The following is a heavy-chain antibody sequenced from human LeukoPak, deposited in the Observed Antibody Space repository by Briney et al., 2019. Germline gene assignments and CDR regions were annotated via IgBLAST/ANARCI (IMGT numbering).Heavy chain of an antibody. V-gene: IGHV3-23*01. CDR3: AKPAAAGTINWFDP. CDR2: ISGSGGST. CDR1: GFTFSTYG. Sequence: GGSLRLSCAASGFTFSTYGMSWVRQAPGKGLEWVSTISGSGGSTYYADSVKGRFTISRDNSKNTLYLQMNTLRAEDTAVYYCAKPAAAGTINWFDPWGQGTLVTVSS. J-gene: IGHJ5*02. D-gene: IGHD6-13*01.